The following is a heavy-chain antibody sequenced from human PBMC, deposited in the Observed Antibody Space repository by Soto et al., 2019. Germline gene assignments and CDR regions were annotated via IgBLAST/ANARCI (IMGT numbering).Heavy chain of an antibody. Sequence: PSETLSLTCAVSIGSISSSNWWSWVRQPPGKGLEWIGEIYHSGSTNYNPSLKSRVTISVDKSKNQFSLKLSSVTAADTAVYYCARDRGGPYSSSSGVFDYWGQGTLVTVSS. CDR3: ARDRGGPYSSSSGVFDY. V-gene: IGHV4-4*02. D-gene: IGHD6-6*01. CDR1: IGSISSSNW. J-gene: IGHJ4*02. CDR2: IYHSGST.